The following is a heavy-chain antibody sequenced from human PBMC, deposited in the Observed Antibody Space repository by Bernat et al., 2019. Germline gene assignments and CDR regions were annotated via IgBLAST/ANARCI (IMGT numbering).Heavy chain of an antibody. V-gene: IGHV1-3*01. Sequence: QVQLVQSGAEVKKPGASVKVSCKASGYTFTSYAMHWVRQAPGLRLEWMGWINAGNGNTKYSQKFQGRVTITRDTSASTAYMELSSLRSEDTAVYYCARDLLWFGESYDYWGQGTLVTVSS. CDR3: ARDLLWFGESYDY. D-gene: IGHD3-10*01. CDR2: INAGNGNT. J-gene: IGHJ4*02. CDR1: GYTFTSYA.